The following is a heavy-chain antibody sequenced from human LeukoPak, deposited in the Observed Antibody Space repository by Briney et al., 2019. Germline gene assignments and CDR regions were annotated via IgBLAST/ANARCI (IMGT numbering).Heavy chain of an antibody. CDR1: GFIFSAYW. CDR3: ARGLAVSPMAPISDN. V-gene: IGHV3-7*01. Sequence: SGGSLRLSCAASGFIFSAYWMNWVRQAPGKGLEWVANIRQDSGDTRYVDSVRGRFTISRDNSQNSLYLQMNSLRVEDTAVYYCARGLAVSPMAPISDNRGQGTLVTVSS. J-gene: IGHJ4*02. D-gene: IGHD3-10*01. CDR2: IRQDSGDT.